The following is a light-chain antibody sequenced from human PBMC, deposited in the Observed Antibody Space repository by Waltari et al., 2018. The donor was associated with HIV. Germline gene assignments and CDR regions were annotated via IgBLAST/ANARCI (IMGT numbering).Light chain of an antibody. CDR2: AAS. CDR1: QEISRY. CDR3: QQLNSYPS. V-gene: IGKV1-9*01. J-gene: IGKJ4*01. Sequence: DIQLTQSPSSLSTSVGETVTITCPASQEISRYLAWYQKKPGKAPNLLIYAASTFHSGVPSRFSGSGSGTEFTLTISSLQPEDFATYYCQQLNSYPSFGGGTKVE.